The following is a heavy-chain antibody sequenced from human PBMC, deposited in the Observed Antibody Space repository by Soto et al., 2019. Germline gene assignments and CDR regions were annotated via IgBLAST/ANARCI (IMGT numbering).Heavy chain of an antibody. CDR2: IYSGGST. CDR3: AKDLDGYNGLFDY. D-gene: IGHD5-18*01. CDR1: GFTVSSNY. Sequence: GGSLRLSCAASGFTVSSNYMSWVRQAPGKGLGWVSVIYSGGSTYYADSVKGRFTISRDNSKNTLYLQMISLRAEDTAVYYCAKDLDGYNGLFDYWGQGALVTVSS. V-gene: IGHV3-66*01. J-gene: IGHJ4*02.